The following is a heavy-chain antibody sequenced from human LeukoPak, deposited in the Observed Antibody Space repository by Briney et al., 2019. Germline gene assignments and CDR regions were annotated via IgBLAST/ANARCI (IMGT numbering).Heavy chain of an antibody. J-gene: IGHJ4*02. CDR3: AKKELALDY. D-gene: IGHD1-1*01. CDR2: ISYDGSNK. CDR1: GFTFSSYG. Sequence: GRSLRLSCAASGFTFSSYGMHWVRQAPGKGLEWVAVISYDGSNKYYADSVEGRFTISRDNSKNTLYLQMNSLRAEDTAVYYCAKKELALDYWGQGTLVTVSS. V-gene: IGHV3-30*18.